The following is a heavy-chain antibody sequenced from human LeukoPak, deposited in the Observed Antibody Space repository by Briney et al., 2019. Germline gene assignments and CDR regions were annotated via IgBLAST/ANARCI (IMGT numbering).Heavy chain of an antibody. D-gene: IGHD3-10*01. V-gene: IGHV4-61*02. CDR3: ASIAEYYDSGNYGKTLDY. Sequence: SQTLSLTCTVSGGSISSGSYYWSWIRQPAGKGLEWIGRIYTSGSTNYNPPLKSRVTISVDTSKNQFSLKLSSVTAADTAVYYCASIAEYYDSGNYGKTLDYWGQGTLVTVSS. CDR2: IYTSGST. CDR1: GGSISSGSYY. J-gene: IGHJ4*02.